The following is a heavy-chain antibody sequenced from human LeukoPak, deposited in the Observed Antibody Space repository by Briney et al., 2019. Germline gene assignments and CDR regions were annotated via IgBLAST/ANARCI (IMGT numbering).Heavy chain of an antibody. CDR2: INHSGST. J-gene: IGHJ4*02. V-gene: IGHV4-34*01. CDR1: GGSFSGYY. Sequence: SETLSLTCAVYGGSFSGYYWSWIRQPPGKGLEWIGEINHSGSTNYNPSLKSRVTISVDTSKNRFSLKLSSVTAADTAVYYCARGLYCFDYWGQGTLVTVSS. CDR3: ARGLYCFDY.